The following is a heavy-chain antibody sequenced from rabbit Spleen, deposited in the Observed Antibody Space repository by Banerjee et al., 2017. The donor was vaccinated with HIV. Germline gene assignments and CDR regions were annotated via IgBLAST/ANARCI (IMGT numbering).Heavy chain of an antibody. V-gene: IGHV1S43*01. D-gene: IGHD1-1*01. CDR2: IYANSGDT. CDR3: AGDRGLDSSRGSSYL. Sequence: QEQLVESGGGLVQPEGSLTLTCTASGFSFSSSYYMCWVRQAPGKGLELIACIYANSGDTYYASWAKGRFTITRSTSLNTVTLQLNSLTAADTATYFCAGDRGLDSSRGSSYLWGPGPSSPS. CDR1: GFSFSSSYY. J-gene: IGHJ4*01.